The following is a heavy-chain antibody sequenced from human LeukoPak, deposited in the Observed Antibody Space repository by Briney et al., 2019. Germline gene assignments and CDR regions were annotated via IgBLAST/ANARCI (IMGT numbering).Heavy chain of an antibody. J-gene: IGHJ4*02. V-gene: IGHV3-7*01. CDR1: GFTFSSYS. Sequence: GGSLRLSCAASGFTFSSYSMNWVRQAPGKGLEWVANIKQDGSEKYYVDSVKGRFTISRDNAKNSLYLQMNSLRAEDTAVYYCARARWFGSNWGQGTLVTVSS. D-gene: IGHD3-10*01. CDR3: ARARWFGSN. CDR2: IKQDGSEK.